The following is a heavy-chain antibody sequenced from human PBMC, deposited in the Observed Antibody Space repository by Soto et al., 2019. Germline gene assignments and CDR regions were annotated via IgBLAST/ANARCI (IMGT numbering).Heavy chain of an antibody. D-gene: IGHD6-13*01. CDR3: ASSSIAPPGYYYGMDV. J-gene: IGHJ6*02. CDR2: IIPFFGTA. CDR1: GGTFSSYA. V-gene: IGHV1-69*12. Sequence: QVQLVQSGAEVKKPGSSVKVSCKASGGTFSSYAISWVRQAPGQGLEWMGGIIPFFGTANDAQKFQGRVTITADESTSTPYMELRSLKSEDTAVYYCASSSIAPPGYYYGMDVWGQGTTVTVSS.